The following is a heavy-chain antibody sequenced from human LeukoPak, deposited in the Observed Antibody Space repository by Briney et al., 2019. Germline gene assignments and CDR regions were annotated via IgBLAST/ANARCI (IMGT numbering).Heavy chain of an antibody. V-gene: IGHV3-7*03. D-gene: IGHD6-6*01. J-gene: IGHJ3*01. CDR3: ARSSYSSSSNV. CDR1: GFTFSGFW. CDR2: INSDGSEG. Sequence: GGSLRLSCAVSGFTFSGFWMSWSRQAPGKGLEWVASINSDGSEGYYADVVKGRFTISRDNAKNSLYLQINSLRAEDTAVYYCARSSYSSSSNVWGQGTMVTVSS.